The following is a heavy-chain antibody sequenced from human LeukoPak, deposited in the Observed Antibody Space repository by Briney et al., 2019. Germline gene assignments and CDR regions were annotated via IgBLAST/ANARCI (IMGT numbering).Heavy chain of an antibody. Sequence: GGSLRLSCAASGFTFSSYSMNWVRQAPGKELEWVSSISSSSSYIYYADSVKGRFTISRDNAKNSLYLQMNSLRVDDTAVYYCVEDVVVIVAAKPGIWGQGTLVTVSS. CDR2: ISSSSSYI. J-gene: IGHJ4*02. CDR1: GFTFSSYS. D-gene: IGHD2-15*01. V-gene: IGHV3-21*04. CDR3: VEDVVVIVAAKPGI.